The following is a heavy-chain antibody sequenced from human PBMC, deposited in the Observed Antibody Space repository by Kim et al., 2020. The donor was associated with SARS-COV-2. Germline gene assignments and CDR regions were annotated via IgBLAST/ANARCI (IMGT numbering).Heavy chain of an antibody. D-gene: IGHD2-15*01. CDR2: IYYSGST. CDR3: ARHSPQYGGNAFDY. Sequence: SETLSLTCTVSGGSISSSSYYWGWIRQPPGKGLEWIGSIYYSGSTYYNPSLKSRVTISEDTSKNQFPLKLSAVTAADTAVYYGARHSPQYGGNAFDYWGQGTLVTVSS. J-gene: IGHJ4*02. V-gene: IGHV4-39*01. CDR1: GGSISSSSYY.